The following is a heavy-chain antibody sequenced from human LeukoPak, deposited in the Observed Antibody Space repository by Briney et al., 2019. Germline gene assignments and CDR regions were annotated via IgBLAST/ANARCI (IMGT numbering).Heavy chain of an antibody. CDR3: ARQRIGLFDS. J-gene: IGHJ4*02. V-gene: IGHV4-39*01. CDR2: IYSGGST. Sequence: PSETLSLTCVVSGGSITRGVYSWGWIRQPPGKGLEWIGSIYSGGSTARNSTLKSRVTISVDSSEKQFSLNLNSVTAADTAVYFYARQRIGLFDSWGQGILVTVSS. CDR1: GGSITRGVYS. D-gene: IGHD3/OR15-3a*01.